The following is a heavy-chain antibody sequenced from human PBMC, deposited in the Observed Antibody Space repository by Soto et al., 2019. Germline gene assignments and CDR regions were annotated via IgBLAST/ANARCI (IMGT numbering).Heavy chain of an antibody. CDR2: IFSNDQR. J-gene: IGHJ4*01. CDR3: PRYDFSGGYANDY. CDR1: GLSLSKDRMG. Sequence: SGPTLVNPTETLTLTCTVSGLSLSKDRMGVSWIREPPGKALEWLAHIFSNDQRSYSTSLKNRLTISKDTSKSQVVLTMTNMDSVDTATYSCPRYDFSGGYANDYWGHGTLLAVSS. V-gene: IGHV2-26*01. D-gene: IGHD3-3*01.